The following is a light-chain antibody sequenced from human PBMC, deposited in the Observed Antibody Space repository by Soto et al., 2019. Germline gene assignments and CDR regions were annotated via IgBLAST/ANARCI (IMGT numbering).Light chain of an antibody. CDR3: CSYTTTSTFV. CDR2: EVF. CDR1: SSDVGGYDY. Sequence: QSVLTQPASVSGSPGQSITISCTGTSSDVGGYDYVSWYQQHPGKVPKLKIYEVFRRPSGISDRFSGSKSGNTASLTISGLQAEDEADYYCCSYTTTSTFVFGGGTKVTVL. J-gene: IGLJ2*01. V-gene: IGLV2-14*03.